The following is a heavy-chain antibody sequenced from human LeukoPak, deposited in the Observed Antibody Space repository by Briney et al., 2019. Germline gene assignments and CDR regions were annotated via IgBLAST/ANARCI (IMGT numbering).Heavy chain of an antibody. CDR1: GFTFSSYA. V-gene: IGHV3-30-3*01. Sequence: GGSLRLSCAASGFTFSSYAMHWVRQAPGKGLEWVAVISYDGSNKYYADSVKGRFTISRDNSKNTLCLQMKSLRAEDTAVYYCAAGSGSYYPDYYGMDVWGQGTTVTVSS. J-gene: IGHJ6*02. CDR2: ISYDGSNK. D-gene: IGHD3-10*01. CDR3: AAGSGSYYPDYYGMDV.